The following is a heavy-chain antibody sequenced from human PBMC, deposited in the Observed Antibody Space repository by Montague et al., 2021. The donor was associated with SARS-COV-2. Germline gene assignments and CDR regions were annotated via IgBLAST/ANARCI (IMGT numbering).Heavy chain of an antibody. V-gene: IGHV3-30*03. J-gene: IGHJ6*02. D-gene: IGHD1-26*01. CDR2: TSFDEKKK. Sequence: SLRLSCAASGFPLNTRAMHWVRQAPGKGLEWVAVTSFDEKKKYYAASVKGRFTISRDNSKNTLYLQMNSLTVDDTAMYYCGRVSRVGATYFYYGMDVWGRGTTVTVSS. CDR1: GFPLNTRA. CDR3: GRVSRVGATYFYYGMDV.